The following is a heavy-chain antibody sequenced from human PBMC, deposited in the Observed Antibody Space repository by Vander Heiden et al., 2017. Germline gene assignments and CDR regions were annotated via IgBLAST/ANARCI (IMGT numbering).Heavy chain of an antibody. CDR3: ARGNWDEYYFDY. Sequence: EVQLVESGGGLVKPGGSLSLSCPASGFTFSSYSMNWVRQAPGKGLEWGSSISSSSSYIYYADSVKGRFTISRDNAKKSLYLQMKRLRAEDTAVYYCARGNWDEYYFDYWGQGTLVTVSS. CDR1: GFTFSSYS. D-gene: IGHD1-1*01. J-gene: IGHJ4*02. V-gene: IGHV3-21*01. CDR2: ISSSSSYI.